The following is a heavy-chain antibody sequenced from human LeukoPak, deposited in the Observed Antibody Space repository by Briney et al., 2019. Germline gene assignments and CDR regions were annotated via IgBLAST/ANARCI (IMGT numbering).Heavy chain of an antibody. J-gene: IGHJ4*02. V-gene: IGHV1-18*01. CDR3: ARIQNGYDFDY. CDR2: ISPYNEYT. CDR1: GYTFTRNG. D-gene: IGHD5-12*01. Sequence: ASVTVSCKASGYTFTRNGIGWVRQAPGQGLEWMGWISPYNEYTDYAQKLQDRVIMTTDTSTGTASLELKSLRSDDTAVYYCARIQNGYDFDYWGQGTLVTVSS.